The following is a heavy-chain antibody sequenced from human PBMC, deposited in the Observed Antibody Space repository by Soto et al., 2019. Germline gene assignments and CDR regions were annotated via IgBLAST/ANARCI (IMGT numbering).Heavy chain of an antibody. J-gene: IGHJ6*02. CDR2: INPNSGGT. CDR3: ARDMDTAMGTYYYGMDV. Sequence: ASVKVSCKASGYTFTGYYMHWVRQAPGQGLEWMGWINPNSGGTNYAQKFQGWVTMTRDTSISTAYMGLSRLRSDDTAVYYCARDMDTAMGTYYYGMDVWGQGTTVTVS. V-gene: IGHV1-2*04. CDR1: GYTFTGYY. D-gene: IGHD5-18*01.